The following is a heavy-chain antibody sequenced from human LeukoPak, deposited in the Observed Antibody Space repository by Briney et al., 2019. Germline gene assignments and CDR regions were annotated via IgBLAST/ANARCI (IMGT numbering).Heavy chain of an antibody. CDR3: ATRTVRGGNDY. J-gene: IGHJ4*02. D-gene: IGHD3-10*01. Sequence: SETLSLTCTVSGGSISSGGYYWSWVRQHPEKGLEWIGYIYYSGSTYYNPSLKSRVTISVDTSKNQFSLKLSSVTAADTAVYYCATRTVRGGNDYWGQGTLVTVSS. CDR1: GGSISSGGYY. V-gene: IGHV4-31*03. CDR2: IYYSGST.